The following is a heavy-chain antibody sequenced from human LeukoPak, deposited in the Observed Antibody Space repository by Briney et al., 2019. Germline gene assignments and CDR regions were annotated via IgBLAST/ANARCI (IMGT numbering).Heavy chain of an antibody. CDR1: GFTFSSSA. J-gene: IGHJ4*02. D-gene: IGHD3-22*01. V-gene: IGHV3-23*01. Sequence: GGSLRLSCAASGFTFSSSAMSWVRQAPGKGLEWVSVISGSGGNTYYADSVKGRCTISRDNSKNTLYLQMNSLRAEDKAVYYCAKSYDTSGYYYFYFDSWGQGTLVTVSS. CDR2: ISGSGGNT. CDR3: AKSYDTSGYYYFYFDS.